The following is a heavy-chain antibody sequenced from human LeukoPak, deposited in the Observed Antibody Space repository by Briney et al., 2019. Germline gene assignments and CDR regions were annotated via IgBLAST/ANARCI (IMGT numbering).Heavy chain of an antibody. V-gene: IGHV6-1*01. Sequence: SQTLSLTCAISGDSVSSNSAAWNWIRQSPSRGLEWLGRTYYRSKWYNDYAVSVKSRITINPDTSKNQFSLKLSSVTAADTAVYYCARGRQQLVPDAFDIWGQGTMVTVSS. J-gene: IGHJ3*02. CDR3: ARGRQQLVPDAFDI. CDR2: TYYRSKWYN. D-gene: IGHD6-13*01. CDR1: GDSVSSNSAA.